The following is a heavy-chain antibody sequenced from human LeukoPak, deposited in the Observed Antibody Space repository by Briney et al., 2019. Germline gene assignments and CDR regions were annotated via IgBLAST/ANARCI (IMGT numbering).Heavy chain of an antibody. Sequence: GASVKVSCKASGYTSTGYYMHWVRQAPGQGLEWIGWINPNSGGTNYAQKFQGRVTMTRDTSISTAYMELSRLRSDDTAVYYCARDLDGGYCSSTSCHGADWGQGTLVTVSS. CDR1: GYTSTGYY. V-gene: IGHV1-2*02. CDR3: ARDLDGGYCSSTSCHGAD. D-gene: IGHD2-2*01. CDR2: INPNSGGT. J-gene: IGHJ4*02.